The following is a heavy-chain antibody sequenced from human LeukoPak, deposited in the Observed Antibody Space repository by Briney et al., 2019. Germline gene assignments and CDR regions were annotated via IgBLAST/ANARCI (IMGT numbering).Heavy chain of an antibody. Sequence: GGSLRLSCAACGFTLSSDAMRWVRQAPRKGLEWVSGISGSGSSTYYADSVKGRFTISRDNSKNTLYLQMNGLRADDTALYYCAKVFHYGSGSYGSFENWGQGTLVTVSS. CDR1: GFTLSSDA. D-gene: IGHD3-10*01. J-gene: IGHJ4*02. V-gene: IGHV3-23*01. CDR3: AKVFHYGSGSYGSFEN. CDR2: ISGSGSST.